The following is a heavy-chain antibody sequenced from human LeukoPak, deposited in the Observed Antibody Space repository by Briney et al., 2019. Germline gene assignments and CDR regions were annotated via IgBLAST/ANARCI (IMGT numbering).Heavy chain of an antibody. D-gene: IGHD3-22*01. CDR2: IYHTGSA. Sequence: SETLSLTCTVSGGSMNNYYWSWIRQSPGKGLEWIGYIYHTGSATYKPSLKSRVTLSLDTSKNQFSLKLSSVTAADTAVYYCAKGRGDSKGTSFDFWGQGTLVTVSS. J-gene: IGHJ4*02. CDR3: AKGRGDSKGTSFDF. CDR1: GGSMNNYY. V-gene: IGHV4-59*01.